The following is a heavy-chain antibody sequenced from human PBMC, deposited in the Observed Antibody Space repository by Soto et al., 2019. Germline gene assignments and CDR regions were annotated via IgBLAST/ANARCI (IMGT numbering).Heavy chain of an antibody. D-gene: IGHD1-1*01. CDR1: GGSISNHC. CDR2: SYYNGNT. CDR3: TRAHWYSDY. Sequence: QVQLQESGPGLVKPSETLSLTCSVSGGSISNHCWCWIRMRPGKGLEWIGYSYYNGNTNYYHSLKSRVTMSVDTSRNQISLKLTTVNAAATAVYYCTRAHWYSDYWGQGTLVTVSS. J-gene: IGHJ4*02. V-gene: IGHV4-59*11.